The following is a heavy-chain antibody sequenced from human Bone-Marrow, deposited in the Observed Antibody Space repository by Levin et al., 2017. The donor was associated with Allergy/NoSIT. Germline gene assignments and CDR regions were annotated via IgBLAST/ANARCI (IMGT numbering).Heavy chain of an antibody. D-gene: IGHD7-27*01. J-gene: IGHJ4*02. CDR1: RGTISTTDYF. Sequence: SETLSLTCTVSRGTISTTDYFWTWVRQSPGKGLEWIGYIYSTGTTSYNPSLERRLTISVDTSRNQYFLRLRSVTAADTAVYYCLGMAQWGPGILVTVSS. V-gene: IGHV4-30-4*01. CDR2: IYSTGTT. CDR3: LGMAQ.